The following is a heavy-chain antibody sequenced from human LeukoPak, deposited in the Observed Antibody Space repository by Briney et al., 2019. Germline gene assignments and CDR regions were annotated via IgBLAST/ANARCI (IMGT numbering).Heavy chain of an antibody. CDR1: YY. V-gene: IGHV4-4*07. CDR2: IYTSGST. CDR3: ARGIAVAGRSSHFDY. D-gene: IGHD6-19*01. Sequence: YYXSXIRQPAGKGLEWIGRIYTSGSTNYNPSLKSRVTMSVDTSKNQFSLKLSSVTAADTAVYYCARGIAVAGRSSHFDYWGQGTXVT. J-gene: IGHJ4*02.